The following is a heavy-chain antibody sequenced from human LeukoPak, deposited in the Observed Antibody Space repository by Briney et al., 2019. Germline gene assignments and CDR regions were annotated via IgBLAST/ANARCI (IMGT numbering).Heavy chain of an antibody. Sequence: GESLKISCKGSGYSFTTYWIGWVRQMPGKGLEWMAIIYPGDSDTRYSPSFQGQVTISADKSTSTAYLQWSSLKASDTAMYYCARQATSISWQDSWGQGTLVTVSS. D-gene: IGHD6-13*01. J-gene: IGHJ4*02. CDR1: GYSFTTYW. CDR2: IYPGDSDT. CDR3: ARQATSISWQDS. V-gene: IGHV5-51*01.